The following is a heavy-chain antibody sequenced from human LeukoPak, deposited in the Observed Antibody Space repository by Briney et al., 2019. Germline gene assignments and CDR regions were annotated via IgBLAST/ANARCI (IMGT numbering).Heavy chain of an antibody. Sequence: PSETLSLTCTVSGGSISNYFWSWIRQPPGKGLEWIGYIYYTGSANYSPSLKSRVTISIDTSKTQFSLKVSSVTAADTAIYYCVRSKSGTFGWFDPWGQGTLVTVLS. D-gene: IGHD2-2*01. CDR1: GGSISNYF. J-gene: IGHJ5*02. CDR3: VRSKSGTFGWFDP. CDR2: IYYTGSA. V-gene: IGHV4-59*01.